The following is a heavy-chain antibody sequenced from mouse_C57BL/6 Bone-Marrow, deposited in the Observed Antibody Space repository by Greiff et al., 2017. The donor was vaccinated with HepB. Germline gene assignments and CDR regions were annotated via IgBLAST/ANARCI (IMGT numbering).Heavy chain of an antibody. CDR1: GYTFTSYG. CDR3: ASSCAY. J-gene: IGHJ2*01. Sequence: QVQLQQSGAELARPGASVKLSCKASGYTFTSYGLSWVKQRTVQGLEWIGETYPRSGVTCYNEKFKGKATLTADKSSSTAYMEHRSLTSEDSADYFCASSCAYWGQGTTLTVSS. D-gene: IGHD2-12*01. CDR2: TYPRSGVT. V-gene: IGHV1-81*01.